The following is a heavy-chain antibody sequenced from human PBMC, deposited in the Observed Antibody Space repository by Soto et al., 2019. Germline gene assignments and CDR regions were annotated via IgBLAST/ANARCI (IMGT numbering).Heavy chain of an antibody. Sequence: GGSLRLSCAASGFTVSDYYMSWIRQAPGKGLEWVSYISSSSSYTNYADSVKGQFTISRDNAKNSLYLQMNSLRAEDTAVYYCARTWGYYDKGGSSYFDYWGQGTLVTVSS. CDR3: ARTWGYYDKGGSSYFDY. V-gene: IGHV3-11*06. D-gene: IGHD3-22*01. CDR2: ISSSSSYT. CDR1: GFTVSDYY. J-gene: IGHJ4*02.